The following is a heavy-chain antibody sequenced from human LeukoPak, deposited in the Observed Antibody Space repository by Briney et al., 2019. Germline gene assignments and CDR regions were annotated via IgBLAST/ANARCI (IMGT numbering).Heavy chain of an antibody. Sequence: SETLSLTCTVSGGSISSGGYYWSWIRQHPGKGLEWIGYIYYSGSTNYNPSLKSRVTISVDTSKNQFSLKLSSVTAADTAVYYCARAGQWLGTNWFDPWGQGTLVTVSS. J-gene: IGHJ5*02. D-gene: IGHD6-19*01. CDR3: ARAGQWLGTNWFDP. CDR2: IYYSGST. V-gene: IGHV4-61*08. CDR1: GGSISSGGYY.